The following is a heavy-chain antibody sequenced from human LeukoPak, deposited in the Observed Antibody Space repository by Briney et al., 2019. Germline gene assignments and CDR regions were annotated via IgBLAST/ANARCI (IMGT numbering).Heavy chain of an antibody. CDR1: GYSFTSYW. D-gene: IGHD2-21*02. J-gene: IGHJ3*02. CDR3: ARIYCGGDCYSGAFDI. Sequence: GESLKISSKGSGYSFTSYWIGWVRQMPGKGLECMGIIYPGDSDTRYSPSFQGQVTISADKSISTAYLQWSSLKASDTAMYYCARIYCGGDCYSGAFDIWGQGTMVTVSS. CDR2: IYPGDSDT. V-gene: IGHV5-51*01.